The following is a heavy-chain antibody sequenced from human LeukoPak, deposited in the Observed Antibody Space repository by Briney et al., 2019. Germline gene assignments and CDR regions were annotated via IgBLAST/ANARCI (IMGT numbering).Heavy chain of an antibody. CDR3: AKDLLSGYYYDSSGYSVDY. V-gene: IGHV3-23*01. D-gene: IGHD3-22*01. CDR2: ISGSGGST. Sequence: PGGSLRLSCAASGFTFSSYAMSWVRQAPGKGLEWVSAISGSGGSTHYADSVKGRFTISRDNSKNTLYLQMNSLRAEGTAVYYCAKDLLSGYYYDSSGYSVDYWGQGTLVTVSS. J-gene: IGHJ4*02. CDR1: GFTFSSYA.